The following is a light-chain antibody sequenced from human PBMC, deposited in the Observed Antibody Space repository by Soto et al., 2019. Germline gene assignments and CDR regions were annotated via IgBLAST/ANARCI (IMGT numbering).Light chain of an antibody. Sequence: DIVLTQSPDSLAVSLGERATINCKSSQSVLYSSINKNYLAWYQQKPGQPPKLLIYWASTRESGVPDRFSGSGSGTAFTLTISSLQAEDVAVYYCQQYYSTPYTFGQGTKLEIK. CDR2: WAS. CDR3: QQYYSTPYT. V-gene: IGKV4-1*01. CDR1: QSVLYSSINKNY. J-gene: IGKJ2*01.